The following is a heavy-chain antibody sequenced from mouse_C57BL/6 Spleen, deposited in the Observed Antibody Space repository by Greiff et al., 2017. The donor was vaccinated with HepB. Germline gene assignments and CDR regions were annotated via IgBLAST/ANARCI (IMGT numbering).Heavy chain of an antibody. CDR2: ISDGGSYT. D-gene: IGHD1-1*01. J-gene: IGHJ3*01. CDR1: GFTFSSYA. Sequence: EVKLQESGGGLVKPGGSLKLSCAASGFTFSSYAMSWVRQTPEKRLEWVATISDGGSYTYYPDNVKGRFTISRDNAKNNLYLQMSHLKSEDTAMYYCAGSSPAWFAYWGQGTLVTVSA. V-gene: IGHV5-4*03. CDR3: AGSSPAWFAY.